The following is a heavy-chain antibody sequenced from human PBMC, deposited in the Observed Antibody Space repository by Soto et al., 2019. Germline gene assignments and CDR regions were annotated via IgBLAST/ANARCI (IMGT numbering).Heavy chain of an antibody. J-gene: IGHJ6*02. CDR2: IYYSGST. D-gene: IGHD3-16*01. V-gene: IGHV4-39*07. CDR3: ARVWGGRGYGMDV. Sequence: SETLSLTCTVSGGSISSSSFHWGWIRQPPGKGLEWIGSIYYSGSTYYSPSLKSRVTISVDTSKNQFSLKLSSVTAADTAVYYCARVWGGRGYGMDVWGQGTTVTVSS. CDR1: GGSISSSSFH.